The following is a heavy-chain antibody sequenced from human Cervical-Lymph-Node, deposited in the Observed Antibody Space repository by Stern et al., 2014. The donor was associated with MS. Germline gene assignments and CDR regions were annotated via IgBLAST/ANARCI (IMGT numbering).Heavy chain of an antibody. J-gene: IGHJ6*02. CDR3: ARDFMHGMDV. Sequence: VQLVESGGGVVQPGRSLRLSCAASGFTFSSYALYWVRQAPGKELEWVAIISYDGNDKYNAGDVQGRFTISRDNSKNTLYLQMNSLRVEDTAVYYCARDFMHGMDVWGQGTTVTVSS. V-gene: IGHV3-30*17. CDR1: GFTFSSYA. CDR2: ISYDGNDK.